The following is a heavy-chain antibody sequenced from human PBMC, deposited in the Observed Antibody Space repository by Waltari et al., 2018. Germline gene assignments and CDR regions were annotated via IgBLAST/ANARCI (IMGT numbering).Heavy chain of an antibody. CDR3: ARELGN. Sequence: QVQLQESGPGLVKPSQTLSLPCAVPGASLSGGNYWTWIRQPAGKGLEWIGLIYTSGSTNYNPSLKSRVTISVDASKNQFSLKLSSVTAADTAVYYCARELGNWGQGTLVTVSA. CDR2: IYTSGST. CDR1: GASLSGGNY. J-gene: IGHJ4*02. V-gene: IGHV4-61*02.